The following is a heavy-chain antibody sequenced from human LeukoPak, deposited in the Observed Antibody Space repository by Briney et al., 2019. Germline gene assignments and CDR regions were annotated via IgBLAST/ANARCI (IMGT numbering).Heavy chain of an antibody. CDR1: GFTVSSNY. V-gene: IGHV3-53*01. J-gene: IGHJ6*03. D-gene: IGHD3-22*01. CDR2: IYSGGST. CDR3: AKLRGDYDSSGYYSNYYYMDV. Sequence: GALRLSCAASGFTVSSNYMSWVRQAPGKGLEWVSVIYSGGSTYYADSVKGRFTISRDNSKSTLYLQMNSLRAEDTAVYYCAKLRGDYDSSGYYSNYYYMDVWGKGTTVTISS.